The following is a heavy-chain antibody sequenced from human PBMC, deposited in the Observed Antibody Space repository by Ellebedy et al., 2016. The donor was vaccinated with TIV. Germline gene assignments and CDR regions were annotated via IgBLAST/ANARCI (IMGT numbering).Heavy chain of an antibody. CDR1: VFTFSSYS. J-gene: IGHJ4*02. D-gene: IGHD5-12*01. CDR2: ISSSSSYI. Sequence: LSLTCAASVFTFSSYSMNWVRQAPGKGLEWVSSISSSSSYIYYADSVKGRFTISRDNAKNSLYLQMNSLRAEDTAVYYFAREGGYSGYENFDYWGQGTLVTVSS. V-gene: IGHV3-21*01. CDR3: AREGGYSGYENFDY.